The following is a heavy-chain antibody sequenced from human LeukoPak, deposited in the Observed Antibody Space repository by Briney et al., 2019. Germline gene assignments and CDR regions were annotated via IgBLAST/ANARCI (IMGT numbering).Heavy chain of an antibody. V-gene: IGHV4-61*02. Sequence: SETLSLTCTVSGGSISSLNYHWTWIRQPAGKGLELIGRIYTSGSTNYSPSFKSRATIPIDTSKNQFSLKLSSVTAADTAVYYCARDPGGSGPASWGPGTLVTVSS. CDR1: GGSISSLNYH. CDR2: IYTSGST. D-gene: IGHD6-19*01. J-gene: IGHJ5*02. CDR3: ARDPGGSGPAS.